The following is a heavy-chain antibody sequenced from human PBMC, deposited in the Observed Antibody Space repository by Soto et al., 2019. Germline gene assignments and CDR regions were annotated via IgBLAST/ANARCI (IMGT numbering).Heavy chain of an antibody. V-gene: IGHV3-9*01. CDR3: AKDMSEGGYSSSSFPYLDY. D-gene: IGHD6-6*01. J-gene: IGHJ4*02. CDR1: GFTFSNYA. Sequence: EVQLLESGGGLVQPGGSLRLSCAASGFTFSNYAMSWVRQAPGRGLEWVSGISWNSGSIGYADSVKGRFTISRDNAKNSLYLQMNSLRAEDTALYYCAKDMSEGGYSSSSFPYLDYWGQGTLVTVSS. CDR2: ISWNSGSI.